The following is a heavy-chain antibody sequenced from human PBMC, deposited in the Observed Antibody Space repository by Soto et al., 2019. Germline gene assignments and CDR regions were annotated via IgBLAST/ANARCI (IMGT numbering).Heavy chain of an antibody. D-gene: IGHD2-2*01. J-gene: IGHJ6*02. V-gene: IGHV3-48*01. CDR2: ISSSSSTI. Sequence: EVQLVESGGGLVQPGGSLRLSCAASGFTFSSYSMNWVRQAPGKGLEWVSYISSSSSTIYYADSVKGRFTISRDNAKNSLYLQMTSLRAEDTAVYYCARDYVGAYCSSTSCYSDYYYGMDVWGQGNTVTVSS. CDR1: GFTFSSYS. CDR3: ARDYVGAYCSSTSCYSDYYYGMDV.